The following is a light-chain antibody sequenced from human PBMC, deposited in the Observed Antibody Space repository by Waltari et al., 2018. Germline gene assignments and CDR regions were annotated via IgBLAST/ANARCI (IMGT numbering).Light chain of an antibody. V-gene: IGLV1-40*01. J-gene: IGLJ2*01. CDR3: QSYDSSLSAVV. CDR2: GNI. CDR1: SSNIGAGYD. Sequence: QSVLTQPPSVSGAPGQRVTISCTGSSSNIGAGYDVHWYQQLPGTAPKLLIHGNINRPSGVPDRFSGSKSGTSASLAITGLQAEDEADYYCQSYDSSLSAVVFGGGTKLTVL.